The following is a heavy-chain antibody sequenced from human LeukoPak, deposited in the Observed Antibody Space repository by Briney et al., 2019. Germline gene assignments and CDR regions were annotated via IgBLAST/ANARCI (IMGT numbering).Heavy chain of an antibody. CDR3: ARVSPRDFWSGYSYTFDY. CDR1: GYTFTSYD. V-gene: IGHV1-8*01. D-gene: IGHD3-3*01. CDR2: MNPNSGNT. J-gene: IGHJ4*02. Sequence: GASVKVSCKXSGYTFTSYDINWVRQATGQGLEWMGWMNPNSGNTGYAQKFQGRVTMTRNTSISTAYMELSSLRSEDTAVYYCARVSPRDFWSGYSYTFDYWGQGTLVTVSS.